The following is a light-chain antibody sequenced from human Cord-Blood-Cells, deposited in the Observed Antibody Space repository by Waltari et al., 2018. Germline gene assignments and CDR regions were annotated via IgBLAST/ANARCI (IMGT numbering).Light chain of an antibody. CDR3: SSYTRSSTFV. CDR1: SSDVGGYNY. V-gene: IGLV2-14*01. Sequence: QSALTQPASVSGSPGQSITISCTGTSSDVGGYNYVSWYQQHPGKAPNLMIYDVSKRPSGVSSRFSVSTSGNTHSLTISGLQADDDADYSCSSYTRSSTFVFGTATKVTVL. J-gene: IGLJ1*01. CDR2: DVS.